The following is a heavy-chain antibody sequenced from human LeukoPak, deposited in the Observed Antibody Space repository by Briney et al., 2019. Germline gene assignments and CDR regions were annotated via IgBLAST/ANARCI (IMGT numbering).Heavy chain of an antibody. CDR1: GFTFSSYA. D-gene: IGHD3-10*01. Sequence: GGSLRLSCAASGFTFSSYAMSWVRQAPGKGLEWVSAISCSGGSTYYADSVKGRFTISRDNSKNTLYLQMNSMRAEDTAVYYCAKDDYGSGTPTDYWGQGTLVTVSS. V-gene: IGHV3-23*01. CDR2: ISCSGGST. CDR3: AKDDYGSGTPTDY. J-gene: IGHJ4*02.